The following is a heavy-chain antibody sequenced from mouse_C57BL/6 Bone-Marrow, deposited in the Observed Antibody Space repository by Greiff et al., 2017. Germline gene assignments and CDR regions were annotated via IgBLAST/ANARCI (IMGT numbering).Heavy chain of an antibody. CDR2: IPPNSGST. CDR1: GYTFTSYW. CDR3: ARSWGEYYVLDY. J-gene: IGHJ2*01. V-gene: IGHV1-64*01. D-gene: IGHD1-1*01. Sequence: VQLQQPGAELVKPGASVKLSCKASGYTFTSYWMHWLKQRPGQGLEWLGMIPPNSGSTNYNEKFKTKATLTVDKSSITAYMQLSSLTSEDSAVYYCARSWGEYYVLDYWGQGTTLTVSS.